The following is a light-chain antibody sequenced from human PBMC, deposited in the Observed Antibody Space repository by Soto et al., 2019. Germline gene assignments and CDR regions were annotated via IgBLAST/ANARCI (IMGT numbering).Light chain of an antibody. J-gene: IGKJ3*01. V-gene: IGKV3-11*01. CDR1: QGIGDT. CDR3: QQRSKWPPT. CDR2: DTS. Sequence: EIVMTQSPATLSVSPWEGATLSCRASQGIGDTLAWYQQKPGQTPRLLIYDTSNRAPGIPARFSGSGSGTDFTLAISSLEPEDFAVYYCQQRSKWPPTFGPGTKVDIK.